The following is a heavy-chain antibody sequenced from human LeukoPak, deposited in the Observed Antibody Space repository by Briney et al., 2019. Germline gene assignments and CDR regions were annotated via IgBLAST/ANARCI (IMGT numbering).Heavy chain of an antibody. V-gene: IGHV4-34*01. CDR3: ARGRD. CDR1: GGSFSGYY. J-gene: IGHJ3*01. Sequence: PSETLSLNCAVYGGSFSGYYWSWIRQPPGKGLEWIGEINHSGSTNYNPSLKSRVTISVDTSKNQFSLKLSSVTAADTAVYYCARGRDWGQGTMVTVSS. CDR2: INHSGST.